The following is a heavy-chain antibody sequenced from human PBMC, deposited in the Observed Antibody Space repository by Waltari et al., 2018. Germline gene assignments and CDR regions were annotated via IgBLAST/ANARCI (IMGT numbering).Heavy chain of an antibody. J-gene: IGHJ4*02. V-gene: IGHV3-23*04. CDR3: AKSQIQLWFLLSFY. D-gene: IGHD5-18*01. CDR2: ISCSGGST. CDR1: GFTFSSYA. Sequence: EVQLVESGGGLVQPGGSLRLSCAASGFTFSSYAMSWVRQAPGKGLEWVSAISCSGGSTYYADSGKGRFTISRDNSKNTLYLQMNSLRAEDTALYYCAKSQIQLWFLLSFYWGQGTLVTVSS.